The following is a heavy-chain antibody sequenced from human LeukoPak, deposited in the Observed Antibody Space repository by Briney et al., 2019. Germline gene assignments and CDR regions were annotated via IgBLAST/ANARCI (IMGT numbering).Heavy chain of an antibody. CDR2: ISGSGGST. J-gene: IGHJ4*02. V-gene: IGHV3-23*01. Sequence: GGSLRLSCAASGSTFSSYAMSWVRQAPGKGLEWVSAISGSGGSTYYADSVKGRFTISRDNSKNTLYLQMNSLGAEDTAVYYCAKDVYYYDSSGYSDYWGQGTLVTVSS. CDR1: GSTFSSYA. D-gene: IGHD3-22*01. CDR3: AKDVYYYDSSGYSDY.